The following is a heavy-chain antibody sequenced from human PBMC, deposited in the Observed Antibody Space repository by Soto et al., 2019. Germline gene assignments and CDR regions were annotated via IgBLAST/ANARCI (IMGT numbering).Heavy chain of an antibody. V-gene: IGHV4-59*01. J-gene: IGHJ4*02. CDR2: IYYSGST. CDR1: GGSISSYY. CDR3: ARGYCSGGSCYARLWDY. Sequence: NPSETLSLTCTVSGGSISSYYWSWIRQPPGKGLEWIGYIYYSGSTNYNPSLKSRVTISVDTSKNQFSLKLSSVTAADTAVYYCARGYCSGGSCYARLWDYWGQGTLVTVSS. D-gene: IGHD2-15*01.